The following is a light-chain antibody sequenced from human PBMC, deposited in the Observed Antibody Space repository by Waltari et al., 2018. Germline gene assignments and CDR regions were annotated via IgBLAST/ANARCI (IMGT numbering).Light chain of an antibody. Sequence: SSELTQDPTVSVALGQTVRITCQGDSLRFYYASWYQQKPGQPPVVFFFGKDHRPPGIPDRFSGSRSGNTASLTITGAQAEDEADYYCNSRDSGGTLLLFGGGTRLTVL. J-gene: IGLJ3*02. CDR2: GKD. CDR1: SLRFYY. V-gene: IGLV3-19*01. CDR3: NSRDSGGTLLL.